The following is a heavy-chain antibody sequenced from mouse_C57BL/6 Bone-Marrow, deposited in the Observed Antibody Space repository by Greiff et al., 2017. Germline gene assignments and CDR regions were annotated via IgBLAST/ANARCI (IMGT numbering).Heavy chain of an antibody. Sequence: VQLQQSGAELVRPGASVKLSCTASGFNIKDDYMHWVKQRPEQGLEWIGWIDPENGDTEYASKFQGKATITADTSSHTAYLQLRSLTSADTAVYYCTRGYDEAYWGQGTLVTVSA. D-gene: IGHD2-2*01. J-gene: IGHJ3*01. V-gene: IGHV14-4*01. CDR1: GFNIKDDY. CDR3: TRGYDEAY. CDR2: IDPENGDT.